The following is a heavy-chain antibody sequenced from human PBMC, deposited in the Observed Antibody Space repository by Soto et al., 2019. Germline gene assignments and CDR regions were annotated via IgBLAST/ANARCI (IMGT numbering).Heavy chain of an antibody. CDR1: GYSFSTYG. CDR3: ARDLFGEDGAGYFDY. J-gene: IGHJ4*02. V-gene: IGHV1-18*01. Sequence: QVHLVQSGVEVKKPGASVKVSCKASGYSFSTYGISWVRQAPGQGLEWMGWISGLNGNTNYAQNLQGRVSMTTGTSSSTAYMELRSLRFDDTAMYYCARDLFGEDGAGYFDYWGQGTLVSVSS. CDR2: ISGLNGNT. D-gene: IGHD3-10*01.